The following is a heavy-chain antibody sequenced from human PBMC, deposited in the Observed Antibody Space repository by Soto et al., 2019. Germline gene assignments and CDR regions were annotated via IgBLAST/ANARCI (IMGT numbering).Heavy chain of an antibody. CDR1: GGSISSGGYY. D-gene: IGHD2-15*01. V-gene: IGHV4-31*03. CDR3: ARGVSYSLPYYFDY. J-gene: IGHJ4*02. CDR2: IYYSGST. Sequence: SETLSLTCTVSGGSISSGGYYWSWIRQHPGKGLEWIGYIYYSGSTYYNPSLKSRVTISVDTSKNQFSLKLSSVTAADTAVYYCARGVSYSLPYYFDYWGQGTLVTVSS.